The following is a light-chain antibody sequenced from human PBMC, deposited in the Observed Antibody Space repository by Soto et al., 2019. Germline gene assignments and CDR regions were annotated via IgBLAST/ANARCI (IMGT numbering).Light chain of an antibody. CDR3: QQYAKAPLT. V-gene: IGKV3-15*01. J-gene: IGKJ1*01. Sequence: EIVMTQSPGTLSVSPWEGATLSCRASQSVGSNLAWYQQKPGQAPRLLIYGASTRATAIPARFSGSGSGTEFTLTISRREPADFAVYYCQQYAKAPLTFGQGTKVDIK. CDR1: QSVGSN. CDR2: GAS.